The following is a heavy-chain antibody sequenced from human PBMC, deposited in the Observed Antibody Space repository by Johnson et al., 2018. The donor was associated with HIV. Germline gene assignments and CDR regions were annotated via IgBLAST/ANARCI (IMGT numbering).Heavy chain of an antibody. Sequence: QMLLVESGGGLVKPGGSLRLSCAASGFSFSDYYMSWIRQAPGKGLEWVSYISSSGSTIYYADSVKGRFSISRDNAKNSLYLQMNSLGAEDTAVYYCARVAPAHDAFDIWGQGTMVTVSS. CDR3: ARVAPAHDAFDI. J-gene: IGHJ3*02. CDR1: GFSFSDYY. D-gene: IGHD2-2*01. CDR2: ISSSGSTI. V-gene: IGHV3-11*04.